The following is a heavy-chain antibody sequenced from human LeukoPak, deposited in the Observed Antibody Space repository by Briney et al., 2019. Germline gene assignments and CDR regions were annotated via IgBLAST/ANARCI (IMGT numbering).Heavy chain of an antibody. CDR1: GGTFSSYA. CDR2: ISAYNGNT. J-gene: IGHJ3*02. Sequence: ASVKVSCKASGGTFSSYAISWVRQAPGQGLEWMGWISAYNGNTNYAQKLQGRVTMTTDTSTSTAYMELSRLRSDDTAVYYCARAYSNYAFDIWGQGTMVTVSS. V-gene: IGHV1-18*01. CDR3: ARAYSNYAFDI. D-gene: IGHD4-11*01.